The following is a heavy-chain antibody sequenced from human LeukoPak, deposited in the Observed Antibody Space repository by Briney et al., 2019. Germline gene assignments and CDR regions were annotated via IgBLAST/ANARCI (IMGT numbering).Heavy chain of an antibody. J-gene: IGHJ3*02. V-gene: IGHV3-30*18. D-gene: IGHD6-6*01. CDR2: ISYDGSNK. Sequence: PGGSLRLSCAASGFTVSSNYMSWVRQAPGKGLEWVAVISYDGSNKYYADSVKGRFTISRDNSKNTLYLQMNSLRAEDTAVYYCAKDRSSSPLYDAFDIWGQGTMVTVSS. CDR1: GFTVSSNY. CDR3: AKDRSSSPLYDAFDI.